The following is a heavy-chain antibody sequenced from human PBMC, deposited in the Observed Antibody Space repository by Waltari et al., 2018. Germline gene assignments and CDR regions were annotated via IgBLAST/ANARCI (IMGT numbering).Heavy chain of an antibody. CDR2: IYTGEMT. J-gene: IGHJ4*02. CDR1: GLSVGNNY. D-gene: IGHD1-1*01. CDR3: ARDTTSRERAGD. V-gene: IGHV3-53*01. Sequence: VRLVESGGGLIHPGGSLRLSCAASGLSVGNNYMHWVRPAPGKGLEWVSVIYTGEMTYYSDAVKGRFTISRDISKNMVYLQMNNLRAEDTALYYCARDTTSRERAGDWGQGTLVTVSS.